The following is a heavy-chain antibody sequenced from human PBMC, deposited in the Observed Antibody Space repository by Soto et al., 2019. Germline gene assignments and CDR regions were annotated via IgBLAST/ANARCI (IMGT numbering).Heavy chain of an antibody. D-gene: IGHD1-26*01. V-gene: IGHV4-31*03. CDR1: GGSISSGGYY. J-gene: IGHJ4*02. CDR3: AGIYSGSPGGTLRY. CDR2: IYYSGST. Sequence: SDTLSLTCTVSGGSISSGGYYWSWIRQHPGKGLEWIGYIYYSGSTYYNPSLKSRVTISVDTSKNQFSLKLSSVTAADTAVYYCAGIYSGSPGGTLRYWGQGTLVNVSS.